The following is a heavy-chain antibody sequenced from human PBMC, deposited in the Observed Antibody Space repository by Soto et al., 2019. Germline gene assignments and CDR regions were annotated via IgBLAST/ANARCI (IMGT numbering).Heavy chain of an antibody. V-gene: IGHV3-30*03. D-gene: IGHD6-6*01. CDR1: GFTFSSYG. J-gene: IGHJ1*01. CDR3: ASASTPTEY. Sequence: SLRLSCAASGFTFSSYGMHWVRQAPGKGLEWVAIISYDGSGTYYADSVKGRFSISRDNSRNILFLQMSSMRVDDTAIYYCASASTPTEYWGQGTQVTVSS. CDR2: ISYDGSGT.